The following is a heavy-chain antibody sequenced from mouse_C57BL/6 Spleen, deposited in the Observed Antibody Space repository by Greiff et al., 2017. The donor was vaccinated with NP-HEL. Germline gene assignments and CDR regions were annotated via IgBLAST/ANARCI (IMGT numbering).Heavy chain of an antibody. Sequence: QVQLQQSGPGLVQPSQSLSITCTVSGFSLTSYGVHWVRQSPGKGLEWLGVIWRGGSTDYNAAFMSRLSITKDNSKSQVFFKMNSLQADDTAIYYCAKNHDYALYAMDYWGQGTSVTVSS. CDR2: IWRGGST. D-gene: IGHD2-4*01. J-gene: IGHJ4*01. CDR1: GFSLTSYG. CDR3: AKNHDYALYAMDY. V-gene: IGHV2-5*01.